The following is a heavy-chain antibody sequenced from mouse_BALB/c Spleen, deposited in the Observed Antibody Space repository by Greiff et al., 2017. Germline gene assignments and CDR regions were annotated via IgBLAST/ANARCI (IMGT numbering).Heavy chain of an antibody. V-gene: IGHV5-4*02. CDR3: AREGPLYAMDY. J-gene: IGHJ4*01. D-gene: IGHD6-1*01. Sequence: EVKLEESGGGLVKPGGSLKLSCAASGFTFSDYYMYWVRQTPEKRLEWVATISDGGSYTYYPDSVKGRFTISRDNAKNNLYLQMSSLKSEDTAMYYCAREGPLYAMDYWGQGTSVTVSS. CDR2: ISDGGSYT. CDR1: GFTFSDYY.